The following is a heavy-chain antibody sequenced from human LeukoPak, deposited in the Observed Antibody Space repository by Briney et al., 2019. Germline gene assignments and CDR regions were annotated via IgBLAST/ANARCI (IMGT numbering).Heavy chain of an antibody. CDR1: GFVFTGYG. CDR3: ARELHVERDDY. J-gene: IGHJ4*02. D-gene: IGHD1-1*01. V-gene: IGHV1-18*03. CDR2: ISANDGKI. Sequence: ASVKVSCKASGFVFTGYGFTWVRQAPGQGLEWMGWISANDGKIHYSERHQGRVTMSTDTVTSTVYMELRSLRSDDMAVYYCARELHVERDDYWGQGTLVTVSS.